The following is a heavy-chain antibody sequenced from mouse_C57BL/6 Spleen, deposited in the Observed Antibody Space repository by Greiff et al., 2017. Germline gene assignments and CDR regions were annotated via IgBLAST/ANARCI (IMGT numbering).Heavy chain of an antibody. D-gene: IGHD2-5*01. CDR2: INPSSGYT. CDR1: GYTFTSYT. CDR3: ARSAYDSNLDY. J-gene: IGHJ2*01. V-gene: IGHV1-4*01. Sequence: QVQLQQSGAELARPGASVKMSCKASGYTFTSYTMHWVKQRPGQGLEWIGYINPSSGYTEYNQKFKDKATLTADKSSSTAYMQLSSLTSEDSAVYYCARSAYDSNLDYWGQGTTLTVSS.